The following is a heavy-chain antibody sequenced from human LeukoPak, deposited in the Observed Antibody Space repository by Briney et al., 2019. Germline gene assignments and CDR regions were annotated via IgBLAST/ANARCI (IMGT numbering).Heavy chain of an antibody. J-gene: IGHJ4*02. D-gene: IGHD3-10*01. CDR3: ASRLNYYGIR. Sequence: TPSETLSLTCTVSGGSISSGGDDWSWLREHAGKGLEWIAYIYYSGTTYYNPSLKSRVTISLYTSKNQFSLKLSSVTAADTAVYYCASRLNYYGIRWGQGTLVTVSS. CDR2: IYYSGTT. CDR1: GGSISSGGDD. V-gene: IGHV4-31*03.